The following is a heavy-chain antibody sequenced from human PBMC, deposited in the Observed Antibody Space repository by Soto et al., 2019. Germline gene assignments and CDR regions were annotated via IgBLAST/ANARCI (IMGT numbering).Heavy chain of an antibody. J-gene: IGHJ6*02. Sequence: HHGGSLRLSCAASVFPFSMYALTWVRQVPGKGLEWVSAISGSVDSTYYADSVKGRFTISRDNSKKTVYLEMNSLRVEDTAVYHCAKSPSRAPYGMDVWGQGTKVTLSS. CDR3: AKSPSRAPYGMDV. D-gene: IGHD6-6*01. CDR2: ISGSVDST. V-gene: IGHV3-23*01. CDR1: VFPFSMYA.